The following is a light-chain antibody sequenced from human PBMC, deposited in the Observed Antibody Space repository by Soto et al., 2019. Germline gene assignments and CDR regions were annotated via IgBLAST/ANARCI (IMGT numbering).Light chain of an antibody. V-gene: IGKV3-15*01. J-gene: IGKJ1*01. Sequence: EIVMTQSPATLSVSPGERATLSCRASQSVSSNLAWYQQKPGQAPRLLIYGASTRATGIPARFSGSGSGTEFTHTISSLQSEDFAVYYGQQYNNGPPWTFGQGTQVEIK. CDR2: GAS. CDR1: QSVSSN. CDR3: QQYNNGPPWT.